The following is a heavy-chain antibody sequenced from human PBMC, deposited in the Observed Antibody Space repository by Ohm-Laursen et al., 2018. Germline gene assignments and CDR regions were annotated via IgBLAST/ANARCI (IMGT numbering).Heavy chain of an antibody. CDR2: ISSSGSTI. CDR3: ARDVLGAAAGTCFDY. J-gene: IGHJ4*02. Sequence: LSLTCAASGFTLSDYYMSWIRQAPGKGLEWVSYISSSGSTIYYADSVKGRFTISRDNAKNSLYLQMNSLRAEDTAVYYCARDVLGAAAGTCFDYWGQGTLVTVSS. CDR1: GFTLSDYY. V-gene: IGHV3-11*01. D-gene: IGHD6-13*01.